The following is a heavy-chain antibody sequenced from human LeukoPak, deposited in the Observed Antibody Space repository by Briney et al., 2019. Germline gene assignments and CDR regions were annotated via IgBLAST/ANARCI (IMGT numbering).Heavy chain of an antibody. J-gene: IGHJ4*02. CDR2: IWSDGTNK. V-gene: IGHV3-33*01. D-gene: IGHD4-11*01. CDR3: ARDAQRGFDYSNSLQY. CDR1: GFTFSHYG. Sequence: GRSLRLSGAASGFTFSHYGMHWVRQAPGKGLEWVAVIWSDGTNKYYADSVKGRFSISRDDSQKRVFLQMNSLRAEDTAVYYCARDAQRGFDYSNSLQYWGQGALVTVSS.